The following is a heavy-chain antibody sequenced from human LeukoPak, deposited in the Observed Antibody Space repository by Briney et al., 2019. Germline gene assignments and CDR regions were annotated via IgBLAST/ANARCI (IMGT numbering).Heavy chain of an antibody. D-gene: IGHD5-24*01. J-gene: IGHJ4*02. CDR2: IPHGDGSNK. Sequence: GGSLRLSCVASGFVFSRYALHWVRQAPGRGLEWVSGIPHGDGSNKDYADSVKDRITISRDNSKSTVFLQMDSLRADDTAVYYCARRDGYKLDFWGQGTLITVSS. CDR1: GFVFSRYA. CDR3: ARRDGYKLDF. V-gene: IGHV3-30*04.